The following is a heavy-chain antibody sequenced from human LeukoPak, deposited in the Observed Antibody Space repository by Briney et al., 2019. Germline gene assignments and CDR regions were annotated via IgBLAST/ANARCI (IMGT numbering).Heavy chain of an antibody. V-gene: IGHV3-20*04. CDR1: GFTFDDYG. D-gene: IGHD4-17*01. CDR3: ARYDYGDSLIRYYYYYMDV. Sequence: PGGSLRLSCAASGFTFDDYGMSWVRHAPGKGLEWVSGINWNGGSTGYADSVKGRFTISRDNAKNSLYLQMNSLRAEDTAVYYCARYDYGDSLIRYYYYYMDVWGKGTTVTISS. J-gene: IGHJ6*03. CDR2: INWNGGST.